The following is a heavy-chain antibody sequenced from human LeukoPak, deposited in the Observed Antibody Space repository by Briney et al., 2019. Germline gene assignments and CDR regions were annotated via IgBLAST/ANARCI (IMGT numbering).Heavy chain of an antibody. J-gene: IGHJ4*02. CDR3: ASLRPKRITMVRGVKYSHHPDY. V-gene: IGHV4-34*01. Sequence: SETLSLTCAVYGGSFSGYYWSWIRQPPGKGLGWVGEMNHSGSTSYNPSRKSRVTISVNKYKNQFSLKLSSVTAADTAVYYCASLRPKRITMVRGVKYSHHPDYWGQGTLVTVSS. CDR2: MNHSGST. D-gene: IGHD3-10*01. CDR1: GGSFSGYY.